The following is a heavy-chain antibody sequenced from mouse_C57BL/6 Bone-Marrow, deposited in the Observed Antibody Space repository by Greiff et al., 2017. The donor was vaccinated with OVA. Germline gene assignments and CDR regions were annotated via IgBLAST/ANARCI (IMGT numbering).Heavy chain of an antibody. J-gene: IGHJ4*01. CDR2: IDHETGGT. Sequence: VQLVESGAELVRPGASVTLSCKASGSTFPDKEMHWVNQTPVHSLEWNGSIDHETGGTAYNQKYKGKAILTADKSSSTAYMELRSLTSEDSAVYYCTRGYSNYYAMDYWGQGTSVTVSS. CDR3: TRGYSNYYAMDY. CDR1: GSTFPDKE. D-gene: IGHD2-5*01. V-gene: IGHV1-15*01.